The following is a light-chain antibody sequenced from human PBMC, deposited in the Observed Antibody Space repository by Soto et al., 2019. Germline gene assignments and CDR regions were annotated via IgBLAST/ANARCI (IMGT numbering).Light chain of an antibody. V-gene: IGKV3-20*01. CDR2: GAA. CDR1: QSVGSSY. CDR3: QQYNYWIT. J-gene: IGKJ5*01. Sequence: EIGLTQSPEPLSLSPGASTTLSCRASQSVGSSYLAWYQHKPGQAPRLLIYGAASRATGIPDRFSGSGSGTDFTLTISRLEPEDFAVYFCQQYNYWITFGQGTRLEIK.